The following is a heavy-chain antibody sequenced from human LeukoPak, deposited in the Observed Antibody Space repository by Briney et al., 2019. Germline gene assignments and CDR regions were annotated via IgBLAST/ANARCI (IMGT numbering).Heavy chain of an antibody. Sequence: SETLSLTCTVSGGSISSSSYYWGWIRQPPGKGLEWIGSIYYSGSTYYNPSLKSRVTISVDTSKNQFSLKLSSVTAADTAVYYCARAGHNWNAGVAYWGQGTLVTVSS. V-gene: IGHV4-39*07. CDR3: ARAGHNWNAGVAY. CDR1: GGSISSSSYY. J-gene: IGHJ4*02. D-gene: IGHD1-20*01. CDR2: IYYSGST.